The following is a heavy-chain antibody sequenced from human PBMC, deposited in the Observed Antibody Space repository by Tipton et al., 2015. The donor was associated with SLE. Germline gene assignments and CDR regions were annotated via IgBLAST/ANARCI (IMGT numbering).Heavy chain of an antibody. J-gene: IGHJ4*02. CDR1: GGSISSYC. Sequence: TLSLTCSVSGGSISSYCWSWIRQPPGKGLEWIGYIYSSGSTNYNPSLKSRVTISVDASKNQFSLKLSSVTAADTAVYYCAKTSSRYPYFDYWGQGTLVTVSS. CDR2: IYSSGST. V-gene: IGHV4-4*08. D-gene: IGHD6-13*01. CDR3: AKTSSRYPYFDY.